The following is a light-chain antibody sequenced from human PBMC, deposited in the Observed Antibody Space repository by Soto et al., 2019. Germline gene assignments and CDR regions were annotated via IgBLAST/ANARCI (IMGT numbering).Light chain of an antibody. Sequence: DIQMTQSPSSLSASVGDRVTITCRASQNISSYVTWYQQRPGQAPKLLIFAASSLVRSAPSRFSGSGSGTEFTLTITSLQPDDFATYYCQQFNSYSRTFGQGTRLE. CDR1: QNISSY. J-gene: IGKJ5*01. CDR3: QQFNSYSRT. CDR2: AAS. V-gene: IGKV1-5*01.